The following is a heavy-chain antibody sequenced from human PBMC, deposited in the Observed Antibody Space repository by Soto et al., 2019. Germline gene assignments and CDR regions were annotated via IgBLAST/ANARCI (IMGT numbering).Heavy chain of an antibody. J-gene: IGHJ6*02. V-gene: IGHV3-30-3*01. CDR3: ARARLGYCSSTSCDYGMDV. CDR2: ISYDGSNK. Sequence: GGSLRLSCAASGFTFSSYAMHWVRQAPGKGLEWVAVISYDGSNKYYADSVKGRFTISRDNSKNTLYLQMNSLRAEDTAVYYCARARLGYCSSTSCDYGMDVWGQGTTVTVSS. D-gene: IGHD2-2*01. CDR1: GFTFSSYA.